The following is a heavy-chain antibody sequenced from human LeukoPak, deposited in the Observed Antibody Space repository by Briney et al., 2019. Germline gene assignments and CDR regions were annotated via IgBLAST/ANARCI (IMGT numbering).Heavy chain of an antibody. J-gene: IGHJ6*02. CDR1: GFTFSNYA. D-gene: IGHD3-10*02. CDR2: ISASGRNT. Sequence: GGSLRLSCAASGFTFSNYAMTWVRQAPGKGLELVSVISASGRNTDYADSVKGRFTISRDNSENTLSLLMNSLRAEDTAIYYCAKDLHYYVAMDVWGQGTAVTISS. V-gene: IGHV3-23*01. CDR3: AKDLHYYVAMDV.